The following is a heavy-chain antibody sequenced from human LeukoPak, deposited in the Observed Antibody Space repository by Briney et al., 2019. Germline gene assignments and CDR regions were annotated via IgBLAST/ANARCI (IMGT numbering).Heavy chain of an antibody. V-gene: IGHV4-59*01. J-gene: IGHJ4*02. CDR1: GGSITSYY. CDR2: IYYSGNT. CDR3: ARVGSCCFDY. Sequence: PSETLSLTCTVSGGSITSYYWSWIRQPPGKGLEWIGYIYYSGNTNDNPSLKSLVTISIDTSKNQFSLKLRSVTAADTAVYYCARVGSCCFDYWGQGTLVTVSS. D-gene: IGHD2-2*01.